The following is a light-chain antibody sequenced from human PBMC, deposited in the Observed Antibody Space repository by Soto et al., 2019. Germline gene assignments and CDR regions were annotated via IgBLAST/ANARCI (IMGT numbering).Light chain of an antibody. CDR2: DNN. CDR3: QSYDSSLSAWV. CDR1: SSNIGAGYD. V-gene: IGLV1-40*01. Sequence: QSVLTQPPSVSGAPGQRVTISCTGSSSNIGAGYDVHWYQQLPGTAPKLLIYDNNDRPTGVPDRFSGSKSGTSVSLAITGLQAEVEADYYCQSYDSSLSAWVFGGGTKVTVL. J-gene: IGLJ3*02.